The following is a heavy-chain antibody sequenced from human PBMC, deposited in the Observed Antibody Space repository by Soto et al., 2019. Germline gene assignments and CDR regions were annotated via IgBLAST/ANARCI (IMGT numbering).Heavy chain of an antibody. CDR3: ARDDGYPNYYYYYYMDV. J-gene: IGHJ6*03. D-gene: IGHD5-12*01. Sequence: GGSLRLSCAASGFTFSSYSMNWVRQAPGKGLEWVSYISSSSSTIYYADSVKGRFTISRDNAKNSLYLQMNSLRAEDTAVYYCARDDGYPNYYYYYYMDVWGKGTTVTVSS. CDR1: GFTFSSYS. V-gene: IGHV3-48*01. CDR2: ISSSSSTI.